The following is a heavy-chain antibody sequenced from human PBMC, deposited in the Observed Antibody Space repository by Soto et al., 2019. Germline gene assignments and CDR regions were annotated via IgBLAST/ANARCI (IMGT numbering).Heavy chain of an antibody. CDR3: ARDRGCSGGSCYRDLGY. D-gene: IGHD2-15*01. V-gene: IGHV3-48*01. J-gene: IGHJ4*02. Sequence: EVQLVESGGGLVQPGGSLRLSCAASGFTFSTYSMSWVRQAPGKGLEWVSYISSTSNTIYYTDSVKGRFTISRDNAKNSLYLHMNSLSAEDTAVYYCARDRGCSGGSCYRDLGYWGQGTLVTVSS. CDR1: GFTFSTYS. CDR2: ISSTSNTI.